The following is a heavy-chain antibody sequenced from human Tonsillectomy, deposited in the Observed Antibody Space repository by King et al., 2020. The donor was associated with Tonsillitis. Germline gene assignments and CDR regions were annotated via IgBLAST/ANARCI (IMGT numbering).Heavy chain of an antibody. CDR3: AGGHIVVVEAFDI. D-gene: IGHD2-21*01. CDR2: IYYSGST. CDR1: GGSISSYY. J-gene: IGHJ3*02. V-gene: IGHV4-59*01. Sequence: QLQESGPGLVKPSETLSLTCTVSGGSISSYYWSWIRQPPGKGLEWIGYIYYSGSTNYNPSLKSRVTISVDTSKNQFSLKLSSVTAADTAVYYCAGGHIVVVEAFDIWGQGTMVTVSS.